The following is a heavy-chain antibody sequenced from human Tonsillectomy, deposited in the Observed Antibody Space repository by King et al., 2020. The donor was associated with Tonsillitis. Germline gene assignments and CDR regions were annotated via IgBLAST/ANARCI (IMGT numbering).Heavy chain of an antibody. Sequence: VQLVESGAEVKKPGASVKVSCKASGYTFTGYYMHWVRQAPGQGLEWMGWINPNSGGTNYAQKFQGRGTMTRDTSISTAYMELGRLRSDDTAVYYCARDKSEPGYSSSRFDPWGQGTLVTVSS. CDR3: ARDKSEPGYSSSRFDP. CDR2: INPNSGGT. J-gene: IGHJ5*02. CDR1: GYTFTGYY. V-gene: IGHV1-2*02. D-gene: IGHD6-13*01.